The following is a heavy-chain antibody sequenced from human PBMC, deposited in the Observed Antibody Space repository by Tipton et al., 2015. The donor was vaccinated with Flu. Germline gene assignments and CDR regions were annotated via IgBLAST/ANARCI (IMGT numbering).Heavy chain of an antibody. D-gene: IGHD3-16*01. J-gene: IGHJ5*02. V-gene: IGHV6-1*01. CDR3: GRDWAGATDP. CDR2: TYYRSKWYS. Sequence: TLSLTCAISGDSVSSNSAAWNWIRQSPSRGLEWLGRTYYRSKWYSNYAVSVKSRITVNPDTSKNQFSLQLNSVTPEDTAVYYCGRDWAGATDPWGQGTLVTVSS. CDR1: GDSVSSNSAA.